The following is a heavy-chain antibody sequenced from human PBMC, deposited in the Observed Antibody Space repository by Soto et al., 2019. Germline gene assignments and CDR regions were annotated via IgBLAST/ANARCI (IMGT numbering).Heavy chain of an antibody. V-gene: IGHV3-30*18. CDR3: AKKVGPGVAVCGHDY. Sequence: QVQLVESGGGVVQPGRSLRLSCAASGFTFSSYGMHWVRQAPGKGLEWVAVISDDGGTKYYADSVKGRFTISRDNSKNTLYLQMNSLRAEDTAVYYCAKKVGPGVAVCGHDYWGQGTLVTFSS. CDR2: ISDDGGTK. J-gene: IGHJ4*02. D-gene: IGHD1-26*01. CDR1: GFTFSSYG.